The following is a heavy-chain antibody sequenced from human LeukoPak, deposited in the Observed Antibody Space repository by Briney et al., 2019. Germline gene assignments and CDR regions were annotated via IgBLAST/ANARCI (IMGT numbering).Heavy chain of an antibody. Sequence: SETLSLTCAVYGGSFSGYYWSWIRQPPGKGLEWIEEINHSGSTNYNPSLKSRVTISVDTSKNQFSLKLSSVTAADTAVYYCARGLPFYCSSTSCYRYYYGMDVWGQGTTVTVSS. CDR2: INHSGST. D-gene: IGHD2-2*01. J-gene: IGHJ6*02. CDR3: ARGLPFYCSSTSCYRYYYGMDV. CDR1: GGSFSGYY. V-gene: IGHV4-34*01.